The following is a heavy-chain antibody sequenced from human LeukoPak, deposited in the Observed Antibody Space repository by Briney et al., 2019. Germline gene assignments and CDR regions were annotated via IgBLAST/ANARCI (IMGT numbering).Heavy chain of an antibody. CDR1: GFTVSSNY. V-gene: IGHV3-53*05. J-gene: IGHJ4*02. D-gene: IGHD6-13*01. CDR3: AKDQGWAAAGLGY. CDR2: IYRGGST. Sequence: PGGSLRLSCAASGFTVSSNYMSWVRQAPGKGLEWVSVIYRGGSTYYADSVKGRFTISRDNSKNTLYLQMNSLRAEDTAVYYCAKDQGWAAAGLGYWGQGTLVTVSS.